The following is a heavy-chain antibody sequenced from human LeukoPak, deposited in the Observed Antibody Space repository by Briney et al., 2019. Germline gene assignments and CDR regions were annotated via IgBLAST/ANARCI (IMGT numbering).Heavy chain of an antibody. V-gene: IGHV4-59*08. D-gene: IGHD5-18*01. CDR1: GGSISSYY. Sequence: SETLSHTCTVSGGSISSYYWSWIRQPPGKGLEWIGYIYYSGSTNYNPSLKSRVTISVDTSKNQFSLKLSSVTAADTAVYYCARGHTAMVYFDYWGQGTLVTVSS. CDR2: IYYSGST. J-gene: IGHJ4*02. CDR3: ARGHTAMVYFDY.